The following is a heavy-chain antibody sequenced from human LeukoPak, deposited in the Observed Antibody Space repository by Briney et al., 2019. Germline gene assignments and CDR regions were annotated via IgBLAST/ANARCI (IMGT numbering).Heavy chain of an antibody. CDR3: ARDGGPTSFDY. J-gene: IGHJ4*02. CDR2: INSDGSST. V-gene: IGHV3-74*01. Sequence: GGSLRLSCAASGFTLRSYWMHWVRQAPGKGLVWVSRINSDGSSTSYADSVKGRFTTSRDNAKNTLYLQMNSLRAEDTAVYYCARDGGPTSFDYWGQGTLVTVSS. CDR1: GFTLRSYW.